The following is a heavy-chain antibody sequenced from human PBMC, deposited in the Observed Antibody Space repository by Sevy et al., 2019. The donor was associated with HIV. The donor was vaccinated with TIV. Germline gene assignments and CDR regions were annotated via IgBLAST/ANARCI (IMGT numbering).Heavy chain of an antibody. CDR2: IKQDESEK. CDR1: GFSFSTYW. V-gene: IGHV3-7*01. Sequence: GGSLRLSCAASGFSFSTYWMHWVRQAPGKGLEWVANIKQDESEKYYVASVKGRLTISRDNAKNSVYLEMNSLRAEDTAIYYCAKGNSGSFDYWGQGTLVTVSS. CDR3: AKGNSGSFDY. J-gene: IGHJ4*02. D-gene: IGHD3-22*01.